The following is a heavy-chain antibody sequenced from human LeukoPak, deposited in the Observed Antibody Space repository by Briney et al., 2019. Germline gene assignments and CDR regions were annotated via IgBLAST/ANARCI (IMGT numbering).Heavy chain of an antibody. D-gene: IGHD6-19*01. Sequence: NPGGSLRLSCAASGFTFSSYAMSWVRQAPGKGLEWVSAISGSGGSTYYADSVKGRFTISRDNSKNTLYLQMNSLRAEDTAVYYCAKSKTSGWYVHYYFDYWGQGTLVTVSS. CDR3: AKSKTSGWYVHYYFDY. CDR2: ISGSGGST. CDR1: GFTFSSYA. J-gene: IGHJ4*02. V-gene: IGHV3-23*01.